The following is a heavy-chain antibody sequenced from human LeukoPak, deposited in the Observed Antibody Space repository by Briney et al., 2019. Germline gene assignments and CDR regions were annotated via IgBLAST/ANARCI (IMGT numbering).Heavy chain of an antibody. V-gene: IGHV3-20*01. CDR2: ISRSGRAT. CDR3: ARVPGSHYYYYMDV. J-gene: IGHJ6*03. Sequence: GGSLRLSRAASGFSFDDFEMSWVRQVPGKGLEYVSGISRSGRATGYGDSVKGRFTISRDNAKNSLYLQMTSLRAEDTALYHCARVPGSHYYYYMDVWGKGTAVTVSS. CDR1: GFSFDDFE.